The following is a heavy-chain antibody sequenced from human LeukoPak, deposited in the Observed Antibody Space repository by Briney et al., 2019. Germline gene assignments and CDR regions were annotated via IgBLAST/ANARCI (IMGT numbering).Heavy chain of an antibody. Sequence: PGGSLRLSCVASGFNFDDYGMSWVRQAPGKGLEWVSAISGSGGSTYYADSVKGRFTISRDNSKNTLYLQMNSLRAEDTAVYYCAKGLYGDYGDNWFDPWGQGTLVTVSS. V-gene: IGHV3-23*01. D-gene: IGHD4-17*01. CDR1: GFNFDDYG. J-gene: IGHJ5*02. CDR2: ISGSGGST. CDR3: AKGLYGDYGDNWFDP.